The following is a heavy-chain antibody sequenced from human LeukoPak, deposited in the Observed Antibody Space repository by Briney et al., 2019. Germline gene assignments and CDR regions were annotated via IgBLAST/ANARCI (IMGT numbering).Heavy chain of an antibody. CDR3: ARDLLSNDY. V-gene: IGHV3-21*03. CDR1: GFTFSSYS. Sequence: GGSLRLSCAASGFTFSSYSMNWVRQAPGKGLECVSSISSSSSYIYYADSVKGRFTISRDNAKNSLYLRMNSLRAEDTAVYYCARDLLSNDYWGQGTLVTVSS. CDR2: ISSSSSYI. J-gene: IGHJ4*02. D-gene: IGHD3-10*01.